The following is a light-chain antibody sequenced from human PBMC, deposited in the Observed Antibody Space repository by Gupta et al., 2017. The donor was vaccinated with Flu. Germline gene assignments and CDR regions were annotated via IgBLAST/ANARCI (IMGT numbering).Light chain of an antibody. Sequence: DVVMTRPPLSLPVTLGQPASISCSPTQGRVYSDGNKYLHWLQQKPGQAPRRLIYMVSQREYGVPDSFSGSGSGTDFTLKISRGEAEDVGIYYCTQQKHCPWTFGQGTKVEIK. J-gene: IGKJ1*01. CDR1: QGRVYSDGNKY. CDR3: TQQKHCPWT. CDR2: MVS. V-gene: IGKV2-30*01.